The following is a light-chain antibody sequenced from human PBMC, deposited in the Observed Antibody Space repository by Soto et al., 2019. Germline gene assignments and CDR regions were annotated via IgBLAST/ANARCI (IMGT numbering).Light chain of an antibody. CDR3: CSYAGSNTLI. J-gene: IGLJ2*01. CDR1: SSDVGIFNY. V-gene: IGLV2-8*01. CDR2: EVN. Sequence: QSALTQPPSASGSPGQSVTISCTGTSSDVGIFNYVSWYQQHPDQAPKLLIFEVNKRPSGVPDRFSASKSGNTASLTVSGLQAEDEADYYCCSYAGSNTLICGGGTKLTVL.